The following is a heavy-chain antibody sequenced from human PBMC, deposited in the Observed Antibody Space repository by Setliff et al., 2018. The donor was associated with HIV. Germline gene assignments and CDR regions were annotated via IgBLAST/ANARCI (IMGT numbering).Heavy chain of an antibody. D-gene: IGHD4-17*01. Sequence: HPGGSLRLSCAGSGFTFSSFCMTWVRQAPGKGLEWVANIKQDGSEKYYVDSVKGRFTISRDNAKNSLYLQMNSLRAEDTAVYYCVRDNTVTIGYYYYYMDVWGKGTTVTVSS. CDR1: GFTFSSFC. CDR2: IKQDGSEK. V-gene: IGHV3-7*03. J-gene: IGHJ6*03. CDR3: VRDNTVTIGYYYYYMDV.